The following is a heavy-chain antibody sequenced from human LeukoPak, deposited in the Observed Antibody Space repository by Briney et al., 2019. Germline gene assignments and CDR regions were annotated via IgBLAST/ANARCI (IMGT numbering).Heavy chain of an antibody. CDR2: INHSGST. CDR1: DGSFSGYY. J-gene: IGHJ4*02. D-gene: IGHD3-3*01. Sequence: SETLSLTCAGYDGSFSGYYWSWIRQPPGKGLEWIGEINHSGSTNYNPSLKSRVTISVDTSKNQFSLKLSSVTAADTAVYYCARGFYDFWSGSPYYFDYWGQGTLVTVSS. V-gene: IGHV4-34*01. CDR3: ARGFYDFWSGSPYYFDY.